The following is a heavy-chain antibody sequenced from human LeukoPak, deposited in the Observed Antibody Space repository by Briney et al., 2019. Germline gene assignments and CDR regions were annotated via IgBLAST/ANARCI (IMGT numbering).Heavy chain of an antibody. V-gene: IGHV3-48*01. J-gene: IGHJ5*02. D-gene: IGHD6-19*01. Sequence: GGSLRLSCAASGFTFSAYSMNWVRQAPGRGLEWVSYISTTASPVYYADSVKGRFTISRDNAKNSLYLQMNDLRAEDTAIYYCAKEAVAGTNWFDPWGQGTLVTVSS. CDR1: GFTFSAYS. CDR2: ISTTASPV. CDR3: AKEAVAGTNWFDP.